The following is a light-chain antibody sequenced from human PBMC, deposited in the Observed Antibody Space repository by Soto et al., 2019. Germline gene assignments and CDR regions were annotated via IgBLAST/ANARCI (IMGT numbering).Light chain of an antibody. Sequence: QSVLTQPPSVSGAPGQRVTISCTGSSSNIGAGNDVHWYQQLLGTAPKLLIYGNSNRPSGVPDRFSGSKSGTSASLAITGLRAEDEADYYCQSYDSSLSMYVFGTGTKVTVL. CDR3: QSYDSSLSMYV. CDR1: SSNIGAGND. V-gene: IGLV1-40*01. J-gene: IGLJ1*01. CDR2: GNS.